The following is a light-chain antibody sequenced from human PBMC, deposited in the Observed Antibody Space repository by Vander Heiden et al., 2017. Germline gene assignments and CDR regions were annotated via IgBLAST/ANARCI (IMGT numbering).Light chain of an antibody. CDR2: GAS. CDR3: QQYNNLPYT. J-gene: IGKJ2*01. V-gene: IGKV1-33*01. CDR1: QDISNY. Sequence: DIQMTQSPSSLSASVGDRATITCQASQDISNYLNWYQQKPGKAPKLLIYGASNMETGIPARFSGSGSGTDFTLTISSLQPEDIATYYCQQYNNLPYTFGQGTKLEIK.